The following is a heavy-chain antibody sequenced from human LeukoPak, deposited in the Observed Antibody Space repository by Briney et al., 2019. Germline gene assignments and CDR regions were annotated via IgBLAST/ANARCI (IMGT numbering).Heavy chain of an antibody. CDR1: GFTFSSYG. CDR2: ISYDGNER. Sequence: PGGSLRLSCEASGFTFSSYGMHWVRQAPGKGLEWVAIISYDGNERYYVDSMRGRFTISRDNSKNTVDLRMDSLRAEDTAVYYCARDLNAAKNGLHYGADCWGQGSLVIVAS. J-gene: IGHJ4*02. CDR3: ARDLNAAKNGLHYGADC. V-gene: IGHV3-33*01. D-gene: IGHD3-16*01.